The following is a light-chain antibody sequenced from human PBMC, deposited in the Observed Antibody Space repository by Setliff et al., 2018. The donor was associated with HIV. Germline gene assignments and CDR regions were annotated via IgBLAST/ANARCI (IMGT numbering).Light chain of an antibody. Sequence: QSVLTQPPSVSGAPGQTVTISCTGGSTSIGAGFHVHWYQQRPGAAPKLLIYTDNNRPSGVPDRFSGSKSGTSASLAIAGLQAEDEADYYCQSYDSSLSGPYVFGTGTKGTVL. V-gene: IGLV1-40*01. J-gene: IGLJ1*01. CDR1: STSIGAGFH. CDR2: TDN. CDR3: QSYDSSLSGPYV.